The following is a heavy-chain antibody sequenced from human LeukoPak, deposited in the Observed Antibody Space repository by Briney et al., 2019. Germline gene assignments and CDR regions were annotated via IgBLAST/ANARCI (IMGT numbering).Heavy chain of an antibody. D-gene: IGHD6-19*01. V-gene: IGHV1-18*01. CDR2: ISAYNGDT. Sequence: ASVKVSCKASGYTFTSYGISWVRQAPGQGLEWMGWISAYNGDTNYAQKLQGRVTMTADTSTSTAYMELRSLRSDDTAVYYCATGEYSSGWYLYWGQGTLVTVAS. CDR3: ATGEYSSGWYLY. J-gene: IGHJ4*02. CDR1: GYTFTSYG.